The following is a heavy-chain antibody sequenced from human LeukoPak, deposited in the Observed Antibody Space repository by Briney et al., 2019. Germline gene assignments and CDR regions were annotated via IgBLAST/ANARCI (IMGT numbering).Heavy chain of an antibody. CDR3: ARVPGSSGWYTTFDP. Sequence: SETLSLTCTVSGGSISSYYWSWIRQPPGKGLEWIGYIYYSGSTNYNPSLKSRVTISVDTSKNLFSLKLSSVTAADTAVYYCARVPGSSGWYTTFDPWGQGTLVTVSS. D-gene: IGHD6-19*01. J-gene: IGHJ5*02. V-gene: IGHV4-59*01. CDR1: GGSISSYY. CDR2: IYYSGST.